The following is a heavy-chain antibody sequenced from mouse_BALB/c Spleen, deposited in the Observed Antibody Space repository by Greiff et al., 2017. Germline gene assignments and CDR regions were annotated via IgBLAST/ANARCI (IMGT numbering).Heavy chain of an antibody. D-gene: IGHD1-1*01. Sequence: EVMLVESGGGLVQPGGSLRLSCATSGFTFTAYYMSWVRQPPGKALEWLGFIRNKANGYTTEYSASVKGRFTISRDNSQSILYLQMNTLRAQDSATYYCARDGSSYVRYFDYWGQGTTLTVSS. CDR2: IRNKANGYTT. CDR3: ARDGSSYVRYFDY. J-gene: IGHJ2*01. CDR1: GFTFTAYY. V-gene: IGHV7-3*02.